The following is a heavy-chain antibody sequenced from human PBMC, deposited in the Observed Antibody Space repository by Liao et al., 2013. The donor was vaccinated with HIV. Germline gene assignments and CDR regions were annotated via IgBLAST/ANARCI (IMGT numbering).Heavy chain of an antibody. CDR2: INHSGNT. D-gene: IGHD1-26*01. CDR3: ASLSTNWEGKDY. CDR1: GGSFSAYH. V-gene: IGHV4-34*01. J-gene: IGHJ4*02. Sequence: QVQLQQWGAGLLKPSETLSLTCGLYGGSFSAYHWSWIRQPPGKGLEWIGDINHSGNTNYNPSLKSRATLSVDTSKNQFSLKLTSVTAADTAVYYCASLSTNWEGKDYWGQGTLVTVSS.